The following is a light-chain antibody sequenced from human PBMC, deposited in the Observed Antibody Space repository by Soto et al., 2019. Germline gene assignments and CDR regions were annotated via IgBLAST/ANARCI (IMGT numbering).Light chain of an antibody. CDR1: QSISSW. CDR2: KAS. J-gene: IGKJ1*01. CDR3: QQYNSYSSWT. V-gene: IGKV1-5*03. Sequence: DIQMTQPPSTLSASVGYRVTITCRASQSISSWLAWYQQKPGKAPKLLIYKASSLEGGVPSRFSGSGSGTEFTLTISSLQPDDFATYYCQQYNSYSSWTFGQGTKVDIK.